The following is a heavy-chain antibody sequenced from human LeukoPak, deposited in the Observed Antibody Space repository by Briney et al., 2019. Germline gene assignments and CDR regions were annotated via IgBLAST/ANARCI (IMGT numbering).Heavy chain of an antibody. CDR2: IYSGGST. CDR3: ARIRYNWFDP. J-gene: IGHJ5*02. D-gene: IGHD3-3*02. Sequence: PGGSLRLSCAASGFTVSGNYMSWVRQAPGKGLEWVSVIYSGGSTYYADSVKGRFTISRDNAKNSLYLQMNSLRAEDTAVYYCARIRYNWFDPWGQGTLVTVSS. V-gene: IGHV3-66*01. CDR1: GFTVSGNY.